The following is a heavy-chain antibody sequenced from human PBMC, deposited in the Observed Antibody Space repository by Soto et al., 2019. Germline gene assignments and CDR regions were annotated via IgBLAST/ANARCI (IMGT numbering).Heavy chain of an antibody. CDR3: ATTTTAYNWFVL. V-gene: IGHV1-69*01. CDR1: GGTFTNYA. D-gene: IGHD4-17*01. Sequence: QVQLVQSGAEVEKPGSSVKVSCKASGGTFTNYAINWVRQAPGQGLEWMGGIIPISGAVNYAQKFQGRVTITADESTSTVYMALSRLRSANPAVYYCATTTTAYNWFVLWCQGTLVTVSS. CDR2: IIPISGAV. J-gene: IGHJ5*02.